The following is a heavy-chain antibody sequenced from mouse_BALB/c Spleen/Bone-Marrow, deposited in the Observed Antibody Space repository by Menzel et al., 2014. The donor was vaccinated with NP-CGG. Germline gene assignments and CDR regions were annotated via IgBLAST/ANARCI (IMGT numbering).Heavy chain of an antibody. CDR3: ARQLGLRVDY. J-gene: IGHJ4*01. CDR2: ISNGGGST. Sequence: EVKVEESGGGLVQPGGSLKLSCAASGFTFSSYSMSWVRQTPEKRLEWVAYISNGGGSTYYPDTVKGRFTISRDNAKNTLYLQMSSLKSEDTAMYYCARQLGLRVDYWGQRSSVTVSS. V-gene: IGHV5-12-2*01. CDR1: GFTFSSYS. D-gene: IGHD3-1*01.